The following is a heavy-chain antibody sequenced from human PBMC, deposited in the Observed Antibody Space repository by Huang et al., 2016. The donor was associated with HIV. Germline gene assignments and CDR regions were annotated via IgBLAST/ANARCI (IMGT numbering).Heavy chain of an antibody. V-gene: IGHV1-8*01. Sequence: QIQLAQSGAEVKKPGASVTVSCKASGYTFTNYDINWVRQASGQGCEWMGWMNTKSGKVGYTKKFQGRVAILRNSSINTSYLEVTSLTSEDTAVYYCARGFGINYNHEAFDVWGQGTMVTVSS. CDR3: ARGFGINYNHEAFDV. CDR2: MNTKSGKV. D-gene: IGHD3-10*01. J-gene: IGHJ3*01. CDR1: GYTFTNYD.